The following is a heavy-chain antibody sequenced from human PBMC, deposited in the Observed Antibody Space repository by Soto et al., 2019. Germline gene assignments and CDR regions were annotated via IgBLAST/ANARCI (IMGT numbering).Heavy chain of an antibody. CDR3: AVNPSQSPLH. CDR1: GYTFTGYY. D-gene: IGHD2-2*01. Sequence: ASVKVSCKASGYTFTGYYMHWVRQAPGQGLEWMGWINANSGNTNYSQKFQGRVTMTRDTSTSTAYMELSRLRSEDTAVYYCAVNPSQSPLHWGQGTLVTVSS. CDR2: INANSGNT. J-gene: IGHJ4*02. V-gene: IGHV1-2*02.